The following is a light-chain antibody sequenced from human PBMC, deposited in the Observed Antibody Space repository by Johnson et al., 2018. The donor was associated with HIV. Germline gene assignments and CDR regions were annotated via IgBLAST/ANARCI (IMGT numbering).Light chain of an antibody. CDR3: GTWDTSLTAGGV. CDR1: SSNIGNNY. V-gene: IGLV1-51*01. J-gene: IGLJ1*01. CDR2: DNN. Sequence: SVLTQPPSVSVAPGQKVTISCSGSSSNIGNNYVSWYQQLPGTAPKLLIYDNNKRPSGIPDRFSGSKSGTSATLGITGLQTGDEADYYCGTWDTSLTAGGVFGTGTRVTVL.